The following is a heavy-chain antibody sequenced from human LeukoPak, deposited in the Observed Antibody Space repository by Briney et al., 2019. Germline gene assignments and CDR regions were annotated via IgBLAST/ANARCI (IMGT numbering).Heavy chain of an antibody. CDR1: GFTFSSYA. CDR3: VKSTVAGTLPAPYYFDY. Sequence: GGSLRLSCSASGFTFSSYAMHWVRQAPGKGLEYVSAISSNGGSTYYADSVKGRFTISRDNSKNTLYLQMSSLRAEDTAVYYCVKSTVAGTLPAPYYFDYWGQGTLVTVSS. CDR2: ISSNGGST. V-gene: IGHV3-64D*06. D-gene: IGHD6-19*01. J-gene: IGHJ4*02.